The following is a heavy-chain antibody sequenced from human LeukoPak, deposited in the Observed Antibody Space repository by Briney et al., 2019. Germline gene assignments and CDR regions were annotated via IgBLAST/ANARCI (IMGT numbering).Heavy chain of an antibody. CDR3: AKGPLFDY. Sequence: GGSLRLSCAASGFTFDDYAMHWVRQAPGKGLEWVSGISWNSGSIGYADSVKGRFTISRDNAKNSLYLQMNSLRAENTALYYCAKGPLFDYWGQGTLVTVSS. V-gene: IGHV3-9*01. CDR2: ISWNSGSI. J-gene: IGHJ4*02. CDR1: GFTFDDYA.